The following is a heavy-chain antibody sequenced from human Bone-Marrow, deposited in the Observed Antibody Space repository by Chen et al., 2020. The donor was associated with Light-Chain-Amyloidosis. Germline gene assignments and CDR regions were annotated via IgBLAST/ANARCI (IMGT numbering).Heavy chain of an antibody. CDR2: FSGGLSTT. CDR1: GFTFNNYA. V-gene: IGHV3-23*01. J-gene: IGHJ4*02. CDR3: XXXXXXXXXXXXCYYFDY. Sequence: VQPGGALRLSCAASGFTFNNYAMSWVRQAPGKGLGFVSTFSGGLSTTYYADSVKGRFTVSRDNSNNTXXXXXXXXXXXXXXXXXXXXXXXXXXXXXXCYYFDYWGQGTLVTVSS.